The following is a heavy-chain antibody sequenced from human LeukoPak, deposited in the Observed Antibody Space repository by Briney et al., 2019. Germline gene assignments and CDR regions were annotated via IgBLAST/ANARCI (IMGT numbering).Heavy chain of an antibody. CDR3: ARDGSEDIVVVPANYYYYGVDV. V-gene: IGHV1-2*02. CDR1: GYTFTGYY. CDR2: INPNSGVT. Sequence: ASVKVSCKASGYTFTGYYINWGRQAPGQGLEWRGWINPNSGVTNYAQKFQGRVTMTRDTSISTAYMELSRLRSDDTAVYYCARDGSEDIVVVPANYYYYGVDVWGQGTTVTVSS. D-gene: IGHD2-2*01. J-gene: IGHJ6*02.